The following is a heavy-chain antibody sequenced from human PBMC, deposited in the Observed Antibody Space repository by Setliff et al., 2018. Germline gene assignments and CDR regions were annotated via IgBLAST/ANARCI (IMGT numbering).Heavy chain of an antibody. Sequence: ASVKVSCKASGYTFTSYYMHWVRQAPGQGLEWMGIINPSGGSTSYAQKFQGRVTMTRDTSTSTVYMELSSLRSEDTAVYYCASSFSSYYDSSGYPLGAFDIWGQGTMVTVS. J-gene: IGHJ3*02. D-gene: IGHD3-22*01. CDR3: ASSFSSYYDSSGYPLGAFDI. CDR1: GYTFTSYY. CDR2: INPSGGST. V-gene: IGHV1-46*01.